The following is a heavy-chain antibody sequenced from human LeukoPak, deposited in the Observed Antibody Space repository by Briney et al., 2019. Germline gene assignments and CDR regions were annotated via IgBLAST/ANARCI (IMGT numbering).Heavy chain of an antibody. CDR1: GGSISSYY. CDR3: ARVEISRFDP. J-gene: IGHJ5*02. Sequence: SETLSLTCTVSGGSISSYYWSWIRQPPGKGLEWIGYIYYSGSTNYNPSLKSRVTISVDTSKNQFSLKLSSVTAADTAVCYCARVEISRFDPWGQGTLVTVSS. D-gene: IGHD2-15*01. CDR2: IYYSGST. V-gene: IGHV4-59*01.